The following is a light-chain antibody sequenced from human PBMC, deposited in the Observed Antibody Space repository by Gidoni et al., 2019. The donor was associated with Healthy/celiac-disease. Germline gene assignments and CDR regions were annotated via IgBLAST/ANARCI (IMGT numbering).Light chain of an antibody. CDR2: GAS. Sequence: EIVLTQYPATLSLSPGERATLSCRASQSVSSYLAWYQQKPGQAPRLLIYGASNRATGIPARFSGSGSGTEFTLTISSLQSEDFAVYYCQQYNNWPPLTFGQGTKVEIK. CDR3: QQYNNWPPLT. CDR1: QSVSSY. J-gene: IGKJ1*01. V-gene: IGKV3-15*01.